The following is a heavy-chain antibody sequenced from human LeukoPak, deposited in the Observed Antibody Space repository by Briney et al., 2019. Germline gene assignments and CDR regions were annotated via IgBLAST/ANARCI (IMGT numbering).Heavy chain of an antibody. J-gene: IGHJ4*02. CDR3: AKETYSYDSSGYSDTAFDH. CDR1: GFTFSSHA. Sequence: GGSLRLSCAASGFTFSSHAMNWVRQAPGKGLDWVSSIIDTGGRTFYADSVKGRFIISRDNSKNTLYLQMNSLGAEDTAIYYCAKETYSYDSSGYSDTAFDHWGQGTLVTVSS. CDR2: IIDTGGRT. V-gene: IGHV3-23*01. D-gene: IGHD3-22*01.